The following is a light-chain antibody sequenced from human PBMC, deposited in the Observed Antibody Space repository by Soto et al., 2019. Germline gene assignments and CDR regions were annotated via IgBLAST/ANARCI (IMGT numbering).Light chain of an antibody. J-gene: IGKJ2*01. V-gene: IGKV3-20*01. CDR2: GAS. Sequence: EIVLTQSPGTLSLSPGERATLSCRASQSVSSSYLAWYQQKPGQAPRLLIYGASSRATGIPDRFSGSGSGTDFTLTLSRLEPEDFAVYYCQQYDSSPSTFGQGTKLEIK. CDR3: QQYDSSPST. CDR1: QSVSSSY.